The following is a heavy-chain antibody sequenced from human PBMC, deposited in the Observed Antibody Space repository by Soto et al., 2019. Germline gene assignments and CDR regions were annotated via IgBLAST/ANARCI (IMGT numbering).Heavy chain of an antibody. J-gene: IGHJ4*02. CDR2: ISVYNGNV. Sequence: QVQLVQSGAEVKKPGASVKISCKASGFPFSNSGIAWVRQAPGQGLEWMAWISVYNGNVNYARALQDRVTLTTDTSTNTAYMELRSLRSDDTAVYYCARQMVLLFLPDFWGQGTLVTVSS. V-gene: IGHV1-18*01. D-gene: IGHD2-8*01. CDR3: ARQMVLLFLPDF. CDR1: GFPFSNSG.